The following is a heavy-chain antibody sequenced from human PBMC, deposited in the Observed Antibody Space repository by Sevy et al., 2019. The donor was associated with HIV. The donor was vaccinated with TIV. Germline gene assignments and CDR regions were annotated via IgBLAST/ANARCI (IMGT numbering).Heavy chain of an antibody. CDR1: GFTFSKYP. D-gene: IGHD2-15*01. V-gene: IGHV3-21*01. CDR3: ARDLFSGGNAVYGY. CDR2: ISSSSNYI. Sequence: GGSLRLSCVVSGFTFSKYPMNWVRQAPGKGLEWVSSISSSSNYIYYGDSVKGQFTSSRDNAKNSLYLQMNSVRAEDTAVYYCARDLFSGGNAVYGYWGQGTLVTVSS. J-gene: IGHJ4*02.